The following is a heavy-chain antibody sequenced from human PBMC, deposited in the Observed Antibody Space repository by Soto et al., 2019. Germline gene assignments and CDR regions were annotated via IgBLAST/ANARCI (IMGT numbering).Heavy chain of an antibody. CDR1: GYTFTSYA. V-gene: IGHV1-3*01. Sequence: ASVKVSCKASGYTFTSYAMHWVRQAPGQRLEWMGWINAGNGNTKYSQKFQGRVTITRDTSASTAYMGLSSLRSEDTAVYYCARDWEVGAIWFDPWGQGTLVTVSS. CDR3: ARDWEVGAIWFDP. CDR2: INAGNGNT. D-gene: IGHD1-26*01. J-gene: IGHJ5*02.